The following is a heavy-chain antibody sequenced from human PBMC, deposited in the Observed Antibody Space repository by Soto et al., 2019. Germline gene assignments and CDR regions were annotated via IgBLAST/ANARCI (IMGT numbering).Heavy chain of an antibody. Sequence: ASVKVSCKASGYTFTSYAMHWLRQAPGQRLEWMGWIDAGNGNTKYSQKFQGRVTITRDTSASTAYMELSSLRSEDTAVYYCARGYDYDCSGYYGNFDYWGQGTMVTVSS. V-gene: IGHV1-3*01. J-gene: IGHJ4*03. CDR1: GYTFTSYA. CDR3: ARGYDYDCSGYYGNFDY. CDR2: IDAGNGNT. D-gene: IGHD3-22*01.